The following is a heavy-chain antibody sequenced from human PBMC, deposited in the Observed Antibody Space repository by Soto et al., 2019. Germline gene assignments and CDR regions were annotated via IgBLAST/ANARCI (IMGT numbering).Heavy chain of an antibody. CDR3: ARDQEYSTSGLYWFDL. CDR1: GYTFTSYG. J-gene: IGHJ5*02. V-gene: IGHV1-18*04. CDR2: ISAYNGDT. Sequence: GASVKVSCKASGYTFTSYGITWVRQAPGQDLEWMGWISAYNGDTYYAQRLQGRVTMTTDTSTSTVYMELKSLKSDDTAVYYCARDQEYSTSGLYWFDLWGQGTLVTAPQ. D-gene: IGHD6-6*01.